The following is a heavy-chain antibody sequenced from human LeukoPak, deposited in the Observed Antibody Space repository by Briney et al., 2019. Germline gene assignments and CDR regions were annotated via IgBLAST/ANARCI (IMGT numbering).Heavy chain of an antibody. CDR3: ARSNTIFGIDVY. J-gene: IGHJ4*02. CDR2: IKQDGSEK. Sequence: PGGSLRLSCAASGFTFSSNWMSWVRQAPGKGLEWVANIKQDGSEKYYMDSVKGRFTISRDNAKNSLYLQMNSLRAEDTAVYYCARSNTIFGIDVYWGQGTLVTVSS. D-gene: IGHD3-3*01. CDR1: GFTFSSNW. V-gene: IGHV3-7*01.